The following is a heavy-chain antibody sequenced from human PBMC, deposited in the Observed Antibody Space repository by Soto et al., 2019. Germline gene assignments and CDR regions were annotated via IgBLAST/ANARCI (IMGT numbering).Heavy chain of an antibody. J-gene: IGHJ6*02. D-gene: IGHD2-2*01. V-gene: IGHV6-1*01. CDR3: AYAPAFRDCSSTSCYLLYYYGMDV. Sequence: QVQLQQSGPGLVKPSQTLSLTCAISGDSVSSNSAAWNWIRQSPSRGLEWLGRTYYRSKWYNDYAVSVRSRITINPDTSKNQFSLQLNSVTTEDTAVYYCAYAPAFRDCSSTSCYLLYYYGMDVWGQGTTVTVSS. CDR1: GDSVSSNSAA. CDR2: TYYRSKWYN.